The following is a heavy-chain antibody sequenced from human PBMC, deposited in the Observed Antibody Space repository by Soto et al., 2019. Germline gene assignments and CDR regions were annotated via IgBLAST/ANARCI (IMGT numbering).Heavy chain of an antibody. CDR3: ARLTGIPEIAALEEDN. D-gene: IGHD1-1*01. CDR2: LGVSDDR. J-gene: IGHJ4*02. V-gene: IGHV3-21*06. Sequence: WGPRIVPSGALGVTRSLVSISRVRQGRGKGLEWVSSLGVSDDRLYADSVKGRFTISRDNAKNSLFLEMHGLRAEDTAIYYCARLTGIPEIAALEEDNWGQGTLVTVSS. CDR1: GVTRSLVS.